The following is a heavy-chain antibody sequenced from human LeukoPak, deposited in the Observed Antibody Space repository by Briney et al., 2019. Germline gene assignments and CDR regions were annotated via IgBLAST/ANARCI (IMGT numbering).Heavy chain of an antibody. J-gene: IGHJ4*02. V-gene: IGHV3-21*01. CDR2: ISSSSSYI. D-gene: IGHD2-15*01. CDR3: ARSDCSGGSCYDY. CDR1: GFTFSSYS. Sequence: GGSLRLSCAASGFTFSSYSMNWVRQAPGKGLEWVSSISSSSSYIYYADSVKGRFTISRDNAKNSLYLQMNSLRAENTAVYYCARSDCSGGSCYDYWGQGTLVTVSS.